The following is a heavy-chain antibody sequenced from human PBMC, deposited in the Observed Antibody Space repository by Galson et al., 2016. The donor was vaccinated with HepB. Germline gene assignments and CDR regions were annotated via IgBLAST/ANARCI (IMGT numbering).Heavy chain of an antibody. CDR1: GYTFSSYG. CDR3: ARDVQYRFDC. J-gene: IGHJ4*02. D-gene: IGHD2/OR15-2a*01. V-gene: IGHV1-18*01. Sequence: SVKVSCKASGYTFSSYGIGWVRQAPGQGLEWMGWISTYSGNTKYEQKFQGGLTLTTDSSTTTAYMELRSLRFDDTALYYCARDVQYRFDCWGQGVLVTVSS. CDR2: ISTYSGNT.